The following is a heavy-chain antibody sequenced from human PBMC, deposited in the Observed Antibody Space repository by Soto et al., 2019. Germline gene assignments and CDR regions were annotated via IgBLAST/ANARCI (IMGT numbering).Heavy chain of an antibody. CDR3: AKDLKVAVPNYYYYGMDV. CDR1: GFTFSSYG. CDR2: ISYDGSNK. D-gene: IGHD2-15*01. J-gene: IGHJ6*02. Sequence: QVQLVESGGGVVQPGRSLRLSCAASGFTFSSYGMHWVRQAPGKGLEWVAVISYDGSNKYYADSVKGRFTISRDNSKNTLYLQMNSLRAEDTAVYYCAKDLKVAVPNYYYYGMDVWGQGTTVTVSS. V-gene: IGHV3-30*18.